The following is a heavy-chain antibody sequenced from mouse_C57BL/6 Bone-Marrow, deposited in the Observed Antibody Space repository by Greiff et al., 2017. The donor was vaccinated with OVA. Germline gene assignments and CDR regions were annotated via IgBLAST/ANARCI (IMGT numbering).Heavy chain of an antibody. CDR2: IDPENGDT. Sequence: EVQLQESGAELVRPGASVKLSCTASGFNIKDYYMHWVKQRPEQGLEWIGWIDPENGDTEYASKFQGKATITADTSSNTAYLQLSSLTAEDNAVYYCNQGGDYWGQGTLVTVSA. J-gene: IGHJ3*01. CDR1: GFNIKDYY. CDR3: NQGGDY. D-gene: IGHD3-2*02. V-gene: IGHV14-4*01.